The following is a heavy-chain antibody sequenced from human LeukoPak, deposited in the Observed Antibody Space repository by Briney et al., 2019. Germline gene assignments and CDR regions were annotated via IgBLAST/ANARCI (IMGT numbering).Heavy chain of an antibody. Sequence: GGSLRLSCAASGFTFDDYGMSWVRQAPGKGLEWVSAISGSGGSTYYADSVKGRFTISRDNSKNTLYLQMNSLRAEDTAVYYCAKACCSGGSCYFNYWGQGTLVTVSS. V-gene: IGHV3-23*01. D-gene: IGHD2-15*01. CDR2: ISGSGGST. J-gene: IGHJ4*02. CDR3: AKACCSGGSCYFNY. CDR1: GFTFDDYG.